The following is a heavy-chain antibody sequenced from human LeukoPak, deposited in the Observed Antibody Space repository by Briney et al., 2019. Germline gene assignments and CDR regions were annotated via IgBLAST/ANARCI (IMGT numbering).Heavy chain of an antibody. V-gene: IGHV3-21*01. D-gene: IGHD3-10*01. CDR2: ISSSSTYI. Sequence: GGSLRLSCAASGFTFSSYTMNWVRQAPGKGLEWVSSISSSSTYINYADSVKGRFTISRDNAKNSLYLQMNSLRAEDTAVHYCARDRSPGNFDYWGQGTLVTVSS. CDR3: ARDRSPGNFDY. CDR1: GFTFSSYT. J-gene: IGHJ4*02.